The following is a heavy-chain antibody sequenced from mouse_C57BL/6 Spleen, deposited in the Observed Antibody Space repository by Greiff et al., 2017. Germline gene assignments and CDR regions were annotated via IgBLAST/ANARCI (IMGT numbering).Heavy chain of an antibody. Sequence: EVKLMESGGDLVKPGGSLKLSCAASGFTFSSYGMSWVRQTPDKRLEWVATISSGGSYTYYPDSVKGRFTISRDNAKNTLYLQMSSLKSEDTAMYYCARWGTDTFDYWGQGTTLTVSS. CDR2: ISSGGSYT. V-gene: IGHV5-6*01. CDR1: GFTFSSYG. J-gene: IGHJ2*01. D-gene: IGHD4-1*01. CDR3: ARWGTDTFDY.